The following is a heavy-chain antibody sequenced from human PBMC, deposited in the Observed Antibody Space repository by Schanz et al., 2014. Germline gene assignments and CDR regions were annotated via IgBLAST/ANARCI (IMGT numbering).Heavy chain of an antibody. J-gene: IGHJ3*02. CDR3: ARDRGHGDLPGDI. Sequence: QVQLQESGPGLVKPSQTLSLSCTVSGGSVSSGRYYWSWIRQFPGKGLELIGYVLYSGSTHYNPSRKSRVSNSVDTSKNQFSLNLSSAAAADTAVYYCARDRGHGDLPGDIWGQGTMVTVSS. CDR1: GGSVSSGRYY. CDR2: VLYSGST. V-gene: IGHV4-31*03. D-gene: IGHD4-17*01.